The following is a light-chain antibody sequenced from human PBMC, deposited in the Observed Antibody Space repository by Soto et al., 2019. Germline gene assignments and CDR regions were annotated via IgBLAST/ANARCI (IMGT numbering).Light chain of an antibody. CDR3: KQHNSLYT. Sequence: DIQMTQSPSTLSASVGDRVTITCRASQSISSWLAWYQQKPGKAPKLLIYKAPSLESGVPSRFSGSAAGTELPLTIRILQTDDFATYSCKQHNSLYTFGQGTKLEIK. J-gene: IGKJ2*01. V-gene: IGKV1-5*03. CDR2: KAP. CDR1: QSISSW.